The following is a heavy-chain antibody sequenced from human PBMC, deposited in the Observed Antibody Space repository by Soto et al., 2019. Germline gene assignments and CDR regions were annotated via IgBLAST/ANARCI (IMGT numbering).Heavy chain of an antibody. V-gene: IGHV1-69*01. CDR3: ARVTSMVRGVIDNWFDP. Sequence: QVPLVQSGAEVKKPGSSVTVSCKASGGTFSSYAIHWVRQAPGQGLEWMGGIIPMYGPAKYAQRFQGSVTITADESTTTVYMKLTSLTSQDTAVYYCARVTSMVRGVIDNWFDPWGHGTLVTVSS. J-gene: IGHJ5*02. CDR2: IIPMYGPA. D-gene: IGHD3-10*01. CDR1: GGTFSSYA.